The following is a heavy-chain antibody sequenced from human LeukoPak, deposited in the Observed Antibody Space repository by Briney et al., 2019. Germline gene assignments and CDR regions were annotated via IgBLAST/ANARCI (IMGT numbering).Heavy chain of an antibody. V-gene: IGHV3-74*01. D-gene: IGHD3-22*01. CDR2: ISDGGSTT. CDR3: SRSAYYDGSGNYYDY. J-gene: IGHJ4*02. Sequence: ISDGGSTTTYADSVKRRFTISRDNAKNTLYLQMNGLRAEDTAVYYCSRSAYYDGSGNYYDYWGQGTLVTVSS.